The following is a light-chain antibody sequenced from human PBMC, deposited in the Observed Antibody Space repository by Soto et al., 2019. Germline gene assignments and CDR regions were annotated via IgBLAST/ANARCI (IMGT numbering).Light chain of an antibody. CDR1: SSDVGRHNY. V-gene: IGLV2-14*01. Sequence: QSVLAQPASVSGSPGQSITISCTGTSSDVGRHNYVSWFQQHPGKAPKLLIYDVSNWPSGVSDRFSGSKSGNTASLTISGLQAEDEADYYCSSFTTSSTFVFGTGTKLTVL. CDR3: SSFTTSSTFV. CDR2: DVS. J-gene: IGLJ1*01.